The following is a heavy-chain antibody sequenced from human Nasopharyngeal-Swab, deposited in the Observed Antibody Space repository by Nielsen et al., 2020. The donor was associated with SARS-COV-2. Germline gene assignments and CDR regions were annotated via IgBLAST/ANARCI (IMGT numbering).Heavy chain of an antibody. CDR1: GLIVSSNY. CDR2: IYSGGTT. D-gene: IGHD1-14*01. V-gene: IGHV3-53*01. CDR3: ARVANHSMDS. Sequence: GESLKISCAASGLIVSSNYMSWVRQAPGKGLEWVSIIYSGGTTYYADSVRGRFTISRDNSKNTLSLQMSSLRAEDTAVYYCARVANHSMDSWGQETLVTVSS. J-gene: IGHJ4*02.